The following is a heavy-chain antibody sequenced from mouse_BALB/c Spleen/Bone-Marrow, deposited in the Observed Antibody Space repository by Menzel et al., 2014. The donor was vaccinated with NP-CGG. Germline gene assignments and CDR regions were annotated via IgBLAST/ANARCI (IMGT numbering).Heavy chain of an antibody. V-gene: IGHV1S135*01. CDR1: GYSFTGYN. CDR2: IDPYHGGT. J-gene: IGHJ3*01. Sequence: EVQLQQSGPELEKPGASVKISCQASGYSFTGYNINWVKQSNGKSLEWLGNIDPYHGGTSYNQKFKAKATLTVDRSPSTAYMQLKSLTSEDSAVYYCARRGSSGYWFAYWGQGTLVTVSA. CDR3: ARRGSSGYWFAY. D-gene: IGHD3-1*01.